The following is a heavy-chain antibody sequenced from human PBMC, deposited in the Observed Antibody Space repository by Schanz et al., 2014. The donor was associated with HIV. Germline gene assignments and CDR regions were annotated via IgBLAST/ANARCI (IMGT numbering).Heavy chain of an antibody. D-gene: IGHD6-25*01. CDR1: GGTFSSHA. J-gene: IGHJ4*02. CDR2: ILPTFATA. Sequence: QVQLVQSGAEVKKPGSSVKVSCKASGGTFSSHAISWVRQAPGQGLEWMGGILPTFATANYAQKFQGRVTITADESTSTAYMELSSLRSEDTAVYFCATCGYGSDPAYFDNWGQGTQVTVSS. CDR3: ATCGYGSDPAYFDN. V-gene: IGHV1-69*01.